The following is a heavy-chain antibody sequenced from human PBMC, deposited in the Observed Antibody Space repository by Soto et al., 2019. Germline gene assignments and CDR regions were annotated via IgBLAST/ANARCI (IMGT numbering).Heavy chain of an antibody. CDR3: AGDRYSGGWRPFWFDP. Sequence: QVQLVQSGAEVKKPGSSVKVSCKASGGTFSSYAISWVRQAPGQGLEWMGGIIPIFGTANYAQKCQGRVTITADESTSTAYMELSSLRSEDTAVYYCAGDRYSGGWRPFWFDPWGQGTLVTVSS. CDR2: IIPIFGTA. V-gene: IGHV1-69*01. D-gene: IGHD6-19*01. CDR1: GGTFSSYA. J-gene: IGHJ5*02.